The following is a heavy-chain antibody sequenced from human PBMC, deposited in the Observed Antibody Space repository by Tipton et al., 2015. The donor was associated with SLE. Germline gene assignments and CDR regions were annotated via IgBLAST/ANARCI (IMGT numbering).Heavy chain of an antibody. D-gene: IGHD1-1*01. Sequence: GLVKPSETLSLTCTVSGGSISRYYWSWIRQPPGKGLEWIGYIYYSGSTNYNPSLKSRVTISVDTSKNQFSLKLSSVTAADTAVYYCAGGQLERRRFDYWGQGTLVTVSS. CDR1: GGSISRYY. CDR2: IYYSGST. J-gene: IGHJ4*02. V-gene: IGHV4-59*01. CDR3: AGGQLERRRFDY.